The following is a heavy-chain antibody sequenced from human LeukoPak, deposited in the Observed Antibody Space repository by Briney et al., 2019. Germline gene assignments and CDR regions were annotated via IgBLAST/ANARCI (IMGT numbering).Heavy chain of an antibody. D-gene: IGHD2-2*02. Sequence: PGGSLRLSCAASRFIFSSYGMNWVRQAPGKGLEWLSYISSSSSTIYYADSVKGRFTISRDNAKNSLYLQMNSLRAEDTAVYYCARDLAVVVVPAAIQGVRIGEFDYWGQGTLVTVSS. J-gene: IGHJ4*02. CDR1: RFIFSSYG. CDR3: ARDLAVVVVPAAIQGVRIGEFDY. CDR2: ISSSSSTI. V-gene: IGHV3-48*04.